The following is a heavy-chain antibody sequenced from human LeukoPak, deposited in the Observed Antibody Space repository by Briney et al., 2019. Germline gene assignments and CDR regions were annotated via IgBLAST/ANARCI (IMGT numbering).Heavy chain of an antibody. J-gene: IGHJ4*02. CDR2: ISSSGSTI. Sequence: PGGSLRLSCAASGFTFSAFNMNWVRQAPGKGLEWVSYISSSGSTIYYADSVKGRFTISRDNAKNSLYLQMNSLRAEDTAVYYCAKARITTYFDYWGQGTLVTVSS. D-gene: IGHD3-3*01. CDR1: GFTFSAFN. CDR3: AKARITTYFDY. V-gene: IGHV3-48*04.